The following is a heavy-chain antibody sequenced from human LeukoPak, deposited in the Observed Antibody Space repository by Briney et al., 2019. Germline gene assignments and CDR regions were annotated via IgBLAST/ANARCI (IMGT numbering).Heavy chain of an antibody. CDR3: AKDGVGATATQY. CDR2: IRYDGSNK. D-gene: IGHD1-26*01. J-gene: IGHJ1*01. CDR1: GFTFSSYG. Sequence: GGSVRLSCAASGFTFSSYGMHWVRQAPGKGLEWVAFIRYDGSNKYYADSVKGRFTISRDNSKNTLYLQMNSLRAEDTAVYYCAKDGVGATATQYWGQGTLVTVSS. V-gene: IGHV3-30*02.